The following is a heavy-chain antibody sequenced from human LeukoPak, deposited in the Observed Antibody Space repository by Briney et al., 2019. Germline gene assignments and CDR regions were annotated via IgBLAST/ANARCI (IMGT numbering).Heavy chain of an antibody. V-gene: IGHV3-23*01. Sequence: TGGSLRLSCAASGFTFSSYGMSWVRQAPGKGLEWVSAISGSGGSTNYADSVKGRFTISRDNSKNTLYLQMSSLRAEDTAVYYCAQTGGLVPGRYFVYWGQGTLVTVSS. CDR1: GFTFSSYG. D-gene: IGHD6-6*01. CDR3: AQTGGLVPGRYFVY. J-gene: IGHJ4*02. CDR2: ISGSGGST.